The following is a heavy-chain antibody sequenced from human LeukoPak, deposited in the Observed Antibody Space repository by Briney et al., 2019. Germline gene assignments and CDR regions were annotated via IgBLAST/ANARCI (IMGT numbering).Heavy chain of an antibody. D-gene: IGHD2-15*01. V-gene: IGHV4-59*01. CDR1: GGSISSYY. CDR3: ARAHACYLGCNFDY. J-gene: IGHJ4*02. CDR2: IYYSGST. Sequence: SETLSLTCTVSGGSISSYYWSWIRQPPGKGLEWIGYIYYSGSTNYNPSLKSRVTISVDTSKSQFSLKLSSVTAADTAVYYCARAHACYLGCNFDYWGQGTLVTVSS.